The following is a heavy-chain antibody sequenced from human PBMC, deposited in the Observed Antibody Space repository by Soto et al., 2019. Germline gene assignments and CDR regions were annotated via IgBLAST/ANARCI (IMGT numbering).Heavy chain of an antibody. CDR1: GLTFSSYA. J-gene: IGHJ4*02. D-gene: IGHD3-3*01. V-gene: IGHV3-23*01. Sequence: EVQLLESGGGWVQPGGSRRLSWAASGLTFSSYALSWVRQAPGKGLEWVSAISGSGGSTYYADSVKGRFTISRDNSKNTLYLQMNSLRVEDTAVYYCAKVRSYDCWNNWGQGTLVTVSS. CDR2: ISGSGGST. CDR3: AKVRSYDCWNN.